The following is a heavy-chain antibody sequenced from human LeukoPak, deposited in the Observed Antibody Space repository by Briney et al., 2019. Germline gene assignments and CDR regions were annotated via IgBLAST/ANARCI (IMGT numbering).Heavy chain of an antibody. CDR1: GFTFSSYA. J-gene: IGHJ4*02. Sequence: GRSLRLSCAASGFTFSSYAMHWVRQAPGKGLEWVAVISYDGSNKYYADSVKGRFTISRDNSKNTLYLQMNSLRAEDTAVYYCARDRHHSSCQDYWDQGTLVTVSS. V-gene: IGHV3-30*01. CDR2: ISYDGSNK. CDR3: ARDRHHSSCQDY. D-gene: IGHD2-2*01.